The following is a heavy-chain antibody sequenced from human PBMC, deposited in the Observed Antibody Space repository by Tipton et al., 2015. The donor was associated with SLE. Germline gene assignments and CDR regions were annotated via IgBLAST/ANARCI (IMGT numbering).Heavy chain of an antibody. J-gene: IGHJ5*02. V-gene: IGHV4-61*09. CDR1: GYSITRDSNY. D-gene: IGHD2-8*01. CDR2: IYTSGAT. CDR3: ARHDTNYGRNWFDP. Sequence: TLSLTCNVSGYSITRDSNYWTWIRQPAGKGLVWIGHIYTSGATNYNPSLKSRVTMSVDTSKNHFSLKLSSVTAADTAVYYCARHDTNYGRNWFDPWGQGTLVTVSS.